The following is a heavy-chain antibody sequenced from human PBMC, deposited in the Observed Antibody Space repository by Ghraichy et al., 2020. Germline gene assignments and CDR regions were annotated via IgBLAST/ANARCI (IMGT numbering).Heavy chain of an antibody. Sequence: GGSLRLSCAASGFTFSTYAIHWVRQAPGKGLEWVAAISNDESTKYFADSVKGRLTITRDTSNNTLYQQVNNQRPDDTAIYYCARVRFMECVSSPTDYWGQGTLVTGSS. J-gene: IGHJ4*01. CDR3: ARVRFMECVSSPTDY. D-gene: IGHD3-3*01. CDR2: ISNDESTK. CDR1: GFTFSTYA. V-gene: IGHV3-30*04.